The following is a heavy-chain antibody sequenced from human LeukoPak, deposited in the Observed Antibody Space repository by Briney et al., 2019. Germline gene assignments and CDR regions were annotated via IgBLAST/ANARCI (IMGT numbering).Heavy chain of an antibody. V-gene: IGHV3-23*01. CDR1: GFTFSNYA. CDR3: AKDRPPYYDSSGHPSGHFDY. J-gene: IGHJ4*02. CDR2: ISASGDTT. D-gene: IGHD3-22*01. Sequence: GGSLRLSCAASGFTFSNYAVNWVRQAPGKGLDWVSGISASGDTTYYADSVKGRFTISRDNSKNTLYLQMNSLRAEDTAVYYCAKDRPPYYDSSGHPSGHFDYWGQGTLVTVSS.